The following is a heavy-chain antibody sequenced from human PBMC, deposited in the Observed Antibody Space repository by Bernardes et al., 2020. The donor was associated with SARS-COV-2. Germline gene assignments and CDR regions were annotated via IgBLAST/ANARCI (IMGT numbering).Heavy chain of an antibody. J-gene: IGHJ4*02. CDR1: GFTFSNYA. V-gene: IGHV3-23*01. Sequence: GGSLRLSCAASGFTFSNYAMSWFRQTPGKGLEWISAVNSAGTTYYADSVRGRFTAARDNAKNLLYLQMNSLRAEDTAVYYCARIDEVTGRDYWGQGTLVTVSS. D-gene: IGHD6-19*01. CDR3: ARIDEVTGRDY. CDR2: VNSAGTT.